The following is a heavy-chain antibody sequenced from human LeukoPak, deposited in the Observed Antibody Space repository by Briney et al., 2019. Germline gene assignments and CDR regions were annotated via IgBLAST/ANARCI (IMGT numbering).Heavy chain of an antibody. V-gene: IGHV3-30-3*01. J-gene: IGHJ6*02. CDR1: GFTFSSYA. CDR3: ARGLTYYYDSSGYYGYYYGMDV. D-gene: IGHD3-22*01. Sequence: GRSLRLSCAASGFTFSSYAMHWVRQAPGKGLEWVAVISYDGSNKYYAGAVKGRFTISRDNSKNTLYLQMNSLRAEDTAVYYCARGLTYYYDSSGYYGYYYGMDVWGQGTTVTVSS. CDR2: ISYDGSNK.